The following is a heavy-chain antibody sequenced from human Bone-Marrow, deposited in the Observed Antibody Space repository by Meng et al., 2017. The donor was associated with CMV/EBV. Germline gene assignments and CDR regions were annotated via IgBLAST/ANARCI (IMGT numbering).Heavy chain of an antibody. CDR2: ISSSGSTI. Sequence: GGPLRLSCAAPGFPFSDYYMSWIRQVPGKGLEWVSYISSSGSTIYYADSVKGRFTISRDNAKNSRYLQMNSLRAEDTAVYYCARGNWNYGHYYYYGMDVWGQGTTVTVSS. V-gene: IGHV3-11*01. D-gene: IGHD1-7*01. CDR1: GFPFSDYY. CDR3: ARGNWNYGHYYYYGMDV. J-gene: IGHJ6*02.